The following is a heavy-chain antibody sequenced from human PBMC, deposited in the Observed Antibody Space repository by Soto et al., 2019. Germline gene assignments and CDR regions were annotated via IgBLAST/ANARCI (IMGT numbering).Heavy chain of an antibody. V-gene: IGHV3-11*01. D-gene: IGHD2-2*01. Sequence: QVQLVESGGGLVKPGGSLRLSCVASGFTFSDYYMSWVRQAPGKGLEWVSYIHSSGTTLYYADSVKGRFTISRDNAKNSLNLQMNSLRAEDTAVYYCARDPDTSSKIDYWGQGTLVTVSS. J-gene: IGHJ4*02. CDR3: ARDPDTSSKIDY. CDR1: GFTFSDYY. CDR2: IHSSGTTL.